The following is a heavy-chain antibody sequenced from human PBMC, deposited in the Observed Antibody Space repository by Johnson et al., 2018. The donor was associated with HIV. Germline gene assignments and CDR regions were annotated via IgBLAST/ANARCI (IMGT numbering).Heavy chain of an antibody. CDR1: GFTFSSYW. CDR3: AKGWGAFDI. CDR2: IKQDGSEK. Sequence: MQLVESGGGLVQPGGSLRLSCAASGFTFSSYWMSWVRQAPGKGLEWVANIKQDGSEKSYVDSVKGRFTISRDNARNSLYLQMNSLGAEDTAVYYCAKGWGAFDIWGQGTMVTVSS. D-gene: IGHD3-16*01. V-gene: IGHV3-7*01. J-gene: IGHJ3*02.